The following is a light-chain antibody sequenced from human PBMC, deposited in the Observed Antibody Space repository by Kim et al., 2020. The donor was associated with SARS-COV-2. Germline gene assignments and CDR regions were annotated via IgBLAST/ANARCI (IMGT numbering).Light chain of an antibody. J-gene: IGKJ4*01. CDR2: GAS. CDR3: QQYNDSSLT. CDR1: QSVGSSY. V-gene: IGKV3-20*01. Sequence: SPPEETTIPCRSRQSVGSSYLAWYQQKPGQAPRLVIYGASSRATGIPARFSGSGSGTDFTLTISSLEPEDFAVYYCQQYNDSSLTFGRGTKVDIK.